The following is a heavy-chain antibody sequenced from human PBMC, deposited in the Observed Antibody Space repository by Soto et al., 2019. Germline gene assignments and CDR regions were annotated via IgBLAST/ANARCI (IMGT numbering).Heavy chain of an antibody. CDR2: IYYSGST. V-gene: IGHV4-61*01. J-gene: IGHJ5*02. CDR1: GGSVSSGSYY. Sequence: SETLSRTCTVSGGSVSSGSYYWSWIRQPPGKGLEWIGYIYYSGSTNYNPSLKSRVTISVDTSKNQFSLKPSSVTAADTAVYYCARDQRCGGDCRWFDPWGQGTLVTVSS. D-gene: IGHD2-21*02. CDR3: ARDQRCGGDCRWFDP.